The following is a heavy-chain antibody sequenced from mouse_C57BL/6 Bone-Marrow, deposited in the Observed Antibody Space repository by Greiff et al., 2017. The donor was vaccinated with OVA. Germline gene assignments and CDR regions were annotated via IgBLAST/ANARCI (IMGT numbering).Heavy chain of an antibody. Sequence: VMLVESGPELVKPGASVKISCKASGYTFTDYYINWVKQRPGQGLEWIGWIFPGSGSTYYNEKFKGKATLTVDKSSSTAYMLLSSLTSEDSAVYFCARVDRQLRPYYFDYWGQGTTLTVSS. CDR1: GYTFTDYY. CDR2: IFPGSGST. CDR3: ARVDRQLRPYYFDY. D-gene: IGHD3-2*02. V-gene: IGHV1-75*01. J-gene: IGHJ2*01.